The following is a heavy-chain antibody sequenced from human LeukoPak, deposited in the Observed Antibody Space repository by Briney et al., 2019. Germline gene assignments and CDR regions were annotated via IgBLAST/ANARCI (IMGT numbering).Heavy chain of an antibody. CDR1: GFTFSSYA. CDR3: AREDPSIAAAHFDY. V-gene: IGHV3-30-3*01. Sequence: GGSLRLSCAASGFTFSSYAMHWVRQAPGKGLEWVAVISYDGSNKYYADSVKGRFTISRDNSKNTLYLQMNSLRAKDTAVYYCAREDPSIAAAHFDYWGQGTLVTVSS. CDR2: ISYDGSNK. J-gene: IGHJ4*02. D-gene: IGHD6-13*01.